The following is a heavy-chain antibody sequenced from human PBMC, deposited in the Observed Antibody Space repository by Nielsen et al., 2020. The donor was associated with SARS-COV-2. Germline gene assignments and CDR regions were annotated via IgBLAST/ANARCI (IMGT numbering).Heavy chain of an antibody. V-gene: IGHV3-30-3*01. Sequence: GGSLRLSCAASGFTFSSYAMHWVRQAPGKGLEWVAVISYDGSNKYYADSVKGRFTISRDNSKNTLYLQMNSLRAEDTAVYYCARVLSYYYGMDVWGQGTTVTVSS. CDR2: ISYDGSNK. J-gene: IGHJ6*02. D-gene: IGHD2-15*01. CDR3: ARVLSYYYGMDV. CDR1: GFTFSSYA.